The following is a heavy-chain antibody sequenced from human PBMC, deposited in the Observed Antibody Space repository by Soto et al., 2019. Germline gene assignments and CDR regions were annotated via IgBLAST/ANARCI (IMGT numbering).Heavy chain of an antibody. CDR1: GYIFTSHY. Sequence: QVQLVQSGAEVRKPGASVKVSCKASGYIFTSHYMHWVRQAPGQGLEWMGIINPSGGGTSYAQKFQGRVNMTRDTSTSTVYMELSSLRSEDTAVYYCARESTLAYWGQGTLVTVSS. V-gene: IGHV1-46*01. J-gene: IGHJ4*02. CDR2: INPSGGGT. CDR3: ARESTLAY.